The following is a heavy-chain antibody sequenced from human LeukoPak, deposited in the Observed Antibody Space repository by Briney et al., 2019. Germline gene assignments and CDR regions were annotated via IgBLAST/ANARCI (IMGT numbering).Heavy chain of an antibody. CDR2: ISSSSSTI. CDR1: GFTFSRYS. CDR3: ARDSIAAAATYWYFDL. V-gene: IGHV3-48*02. D-gene: IGHD6-13*01. J-gene: IGHJ2*01. Sequence: SGGSLRLSCATSGFTFSRYSMNWVRQAPGQGLEWTSYISSSSSTIYYADSVKGRFTISRDNAKNSLYLQMNSLRDEDTAVYYCARDSIAAAATYWYFDLWGRGTLVTVSS.